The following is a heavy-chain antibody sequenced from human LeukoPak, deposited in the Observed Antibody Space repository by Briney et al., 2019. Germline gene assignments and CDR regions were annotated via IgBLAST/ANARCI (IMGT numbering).Heavy chain of an antibody. CDR1: GGSISSYY. CDR2: IYYSGST. Sequence: SGTLSLTCAVSGGSISSYYWSWIRQPPGKGLEWLWYIYYSGSTNYNPSLKSRVTISVDTSKNQFSLKLSSVTAADTAVYYCARHGAAAAQADYWGQGTQVTVSS. D-gene: IGHD6-13*01. J-gene: IGHJ4*02. V-gene: IGHV4-59*08. CDR3: ARHGAAAAQADY.